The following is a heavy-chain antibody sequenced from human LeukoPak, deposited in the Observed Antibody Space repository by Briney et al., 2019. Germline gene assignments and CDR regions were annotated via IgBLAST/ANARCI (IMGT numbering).Heavy chain of an antibody. Sequence: SETLSLSCTVSGGSISSGDHYWTWIRQPPGKGPEWIGYIYYSGSTYYNPSLKSRITISVDTSKNQFSLKMTSVTAADTAIYYCARGVFGGSYPHFDYWGQGTLVTVSS. J-gene: IGHJ4*02. CDR1: GGSISSGDHY. CDR3: ARGVFGGSYPHFDY. D-gene: IGHD1-26*01. V-gene: IGHV4-30-4*01. CDR2: IYYSGST.